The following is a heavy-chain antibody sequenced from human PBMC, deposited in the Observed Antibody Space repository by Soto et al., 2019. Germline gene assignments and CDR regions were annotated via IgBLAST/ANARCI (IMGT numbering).Heavy chain of an antibody. CDR1: GYIFTSYW. Sequence: GESLKISCKASGYIFTSYWINWGRQMPGKGLEWMGRIDPTDSYTNYSPSFQGHVTVSTDKSISTAYLQWSSLKASDTAMYYCARQKRDAQGAYDIWGQGTMVTVSS. CDR3: ARQKRDAQGAYDI. V-gene: IGHV5-10-1*01. J-gene: IGHJ3*02. CDR2: IDPTDSYT.